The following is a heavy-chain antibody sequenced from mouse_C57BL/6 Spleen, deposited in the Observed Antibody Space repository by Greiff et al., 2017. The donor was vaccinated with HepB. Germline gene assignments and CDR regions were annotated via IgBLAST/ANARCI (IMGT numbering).Heavy chain of an antibody. CDR1: GYTFTDYY. V-gene: IGHV1-19*01. D-gene: IGHD2-3*01. CDR3: ADDGYYY. Sequence: EVKLQESGPVLVKPGASVKMSCKASGYTFTDYYMNWVKQSHGKSLEWIGVINPYNGGTSYNQKFKGKATLTVDKSSSTAYMELNSLTSEDSAVYYCADDGYYYWGQGTTLTVSS. J-gene: IGHJ2*01. CDR2: INPYNGGT.